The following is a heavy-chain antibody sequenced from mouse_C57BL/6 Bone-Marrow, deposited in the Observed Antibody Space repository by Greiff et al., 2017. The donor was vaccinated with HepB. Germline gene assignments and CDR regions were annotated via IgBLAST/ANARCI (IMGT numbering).Heavy chain of an antibody. CDR2: IYPGDGDT. CDR1: GYAFSSSW. J-gene: IGHJ4*01. V-gene: IGHV1-82*01. Sequence: LQESGPELVKPGASVKISCKASGYAFSSSWMNWVKQRPGKGLEWIGRIYPGDGDTNYNGKFKGKATLTADKSSSTAYMQLSSLTSEDSAVYFCASSNYYGSSYDAMDYWGQGTSVTVSS. D-gene: IGHD1-1*01. CDR3: ASSNYYGSSYDAMDY.